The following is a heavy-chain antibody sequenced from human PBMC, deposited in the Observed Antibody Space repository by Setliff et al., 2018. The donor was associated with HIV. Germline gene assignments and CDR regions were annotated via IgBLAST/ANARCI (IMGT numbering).Heavy chain of an antibody. CDR3: ARVRQNSYWYYYYGMDV. CDR2: INPSGGST. D-gene: IGHD2-15*01. J-gene: IGHJ6*02. CDR1: GYTFTSYY. Sequence: ASVKVSCKASGYTFTSYYMHWVRQAPGQGLEWMGIINPSGGSTTYAQKFWDRVTMTRDTSTSTVYMELSSLRSEDTAVYYCARVRQNSYWYYYYGMDVWGQGTTVTVSS. V-gene: IGHV1-46*01.